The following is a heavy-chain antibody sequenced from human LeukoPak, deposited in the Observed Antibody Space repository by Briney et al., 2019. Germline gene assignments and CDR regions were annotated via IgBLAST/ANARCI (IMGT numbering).Heavy chain of an antibody. CDR1: GFTFSNYA. CDR2: ISYDGSRQ. J-gene: IGHJ4*02. V-gene: IGHV3-30*04. Sequence: GGSLRLSCVASGFTFSNYAIHWVRQAPGKGLEWVAIISYDGSRQYYADSVKGRFTISRDNSKNTLYLQMSSLKPEDTAIYYCARDMNVREAGATLSDCWGQGTLVTVSS. D-gene: IGHD1-26*01. CDR3: ARDMNVREAGATLSDC.